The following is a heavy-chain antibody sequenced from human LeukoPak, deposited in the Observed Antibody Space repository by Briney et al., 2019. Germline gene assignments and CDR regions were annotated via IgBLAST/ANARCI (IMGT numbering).Heavy chain of an antibody. J-gene: IGHJ5*02. CDR1: GYTFTNYD. CDR2: MNPKSGNT. V-gene: IGHV1-8*01. D-gene: IGHD2-15*01. Sequence: ASVKVSCKASGYTFTNYDINWVRQATGQGPEWMGWMNPKSGNTGYPQKFQGRVTMTRNTSISTAYMELSSLRSDDTAVYYCARDQDIVVVVAALRQREMGGFDPWGQGTLVTVSS. CDR3: ARDQDIVVVVAALRQREMGGFDP.